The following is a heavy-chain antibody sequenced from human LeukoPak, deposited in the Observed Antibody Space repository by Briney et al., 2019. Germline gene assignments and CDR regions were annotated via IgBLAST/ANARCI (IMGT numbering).Heavy chain of an antibody. J-gene: IGHJ4*02. Sequence: GGTLRLSCAASGFTFSSYGMSWVRQAPGKGLEWVSAISSGGSTYYADSVKGRFTISRDNSKNTLYLQMNSLKTEDTAVYYCTRLYDSSGHDYWGQGTLVTVSS. V-gene: IGHV3-23*01. CDR1: GFTFSSYG. D-gene: IGHD3-22*01. CDR3: TRLYDSSGHDY. CDR2: ISSGGST.